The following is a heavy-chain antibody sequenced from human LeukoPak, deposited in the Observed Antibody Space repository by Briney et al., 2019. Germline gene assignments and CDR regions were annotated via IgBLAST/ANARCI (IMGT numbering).Heavy chain of an antibody. CDR3: ARDFYSSSWQPYYMDV. CDR1: GFTFSSYA. J-gene: IGHJ6*03. D-gene: IGHD6-13*01. Sequence: GGSLRLSCAASGFTFSSYAMHWVRQAPGKGLEWVAVISYDGSNKYYADSVKGRFTISRDNSKNTLYLQMNSLRAEDTAVYYCARDFYSSSWQPYYMDVWGKGTTVTVSS. CDR2: ISYDGSNK. V-gene: IGHV3-30-3*01.